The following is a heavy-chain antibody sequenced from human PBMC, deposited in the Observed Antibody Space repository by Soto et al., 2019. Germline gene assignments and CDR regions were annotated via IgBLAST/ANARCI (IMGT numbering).Heavy chain of an antibody. V-gene: IGHV4-34*01. CDR1: GGSFSGYY. CDR2: INHSGST. Sequence: SETLSLTCAVYGGSFSGYYWSWIRQPPGKGLEWIGEINHSGSTNYNPSLKSRVTISVDTSKNQFSLKLSSVAAADTAVYYCARGRGQWLLPYYYYGMDVWGQGTTVTDSS. D-gene: IGHD6-19*01. J-gene: IGHJ6*02. CDR3: ARGRGQWLLPYYYYGMDV.